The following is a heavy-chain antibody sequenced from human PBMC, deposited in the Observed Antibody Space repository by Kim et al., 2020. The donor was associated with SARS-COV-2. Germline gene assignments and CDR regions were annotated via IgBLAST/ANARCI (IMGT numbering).Heavy chain of an antibody. CDR3: ASEPSWSYSHPHFDY. J-gene: IGHJ4*02. D-gene: IGHD1-26*01. V-gene: IGHV3-11*05. Sequence: SVKGRFTICRDNAKNSLYLQRNSLRADDTAVYYCASEPSWSYSHPHFDYWGQGTLVTVSS.